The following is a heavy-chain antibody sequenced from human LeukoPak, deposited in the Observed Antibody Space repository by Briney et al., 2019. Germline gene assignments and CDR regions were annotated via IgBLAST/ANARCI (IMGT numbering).Heavy chain of an antibody. V-gene: IGHV4-61*08. Sequence: SETLSLTCTVSGGSINSGDYYWGWIRQPPGKGLEWIGYIYYSGSTNYNPSLKSRVTISVDTSKNQFSLKLSSVTAADTAVYYCARTMGAIGVPFDYWGQGTLVTVSS. D-gene: IGHD1-26*01. CDR2: IYYSGST. J-gene: IGHJ4*02. CDR1: GGSINSGDYY. CDR3: ARTMGAIGVPFDY.